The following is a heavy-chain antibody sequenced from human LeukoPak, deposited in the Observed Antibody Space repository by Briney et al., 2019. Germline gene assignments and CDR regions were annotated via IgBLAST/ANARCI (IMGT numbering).Heavy chain of an antibody. CDR3: ARVPVDDSAPSQPFDY. V-gene: IGHV1-46*01. D-gene: IGHD5-12*01. Sequence: GASVKVSCKASGYTFTSYYMHWVRQAPGQGLEWMGIINPSGGSTSYAQKFQGRVTMTRDTSTSTVYMELSSLRSEDTAVYYCARVPVDDSAPSQPFDYWGQGTLVTVSS. CDR1: GYTFTSYY. J-gene: IGHJ4*02. CDR2: INPSGGST.